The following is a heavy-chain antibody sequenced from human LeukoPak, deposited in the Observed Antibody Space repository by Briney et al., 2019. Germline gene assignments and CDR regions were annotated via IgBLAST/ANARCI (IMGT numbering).Heavy chain of an antibody. Sequence: PGGSLRLSCAASGFTFSNYAMSWVRQAPGKGLEWVSTISGSGGSTYYADSVKGRFAISRDNSKSTLYLQMNSLRSGDTAVYYCAKMGGKSHLSYYYMDVWGKGTTFTVSS. CDR2: ISGSGGST. D-gene: IGHD3-3*02. J-gene: IGHJ6*03. CDR3: AKMGGKSHLSYYYMDV. CDR1: GFTFSNYA. V-gene: IGHV3-23*01.